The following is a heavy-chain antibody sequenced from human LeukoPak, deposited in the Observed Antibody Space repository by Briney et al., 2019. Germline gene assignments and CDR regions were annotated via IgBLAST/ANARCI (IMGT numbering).Heavy chain of an antibody. V-gene: IGHV4-39*07. D-gene: IGHD1-26*01. CDR1: GGSISSSSYY. CDR2: IYYSGST. Sequence: SETLSLTCTVSGGSISSSSYYWGWIRQPPGTGLEWIGSIYYSGSTYYNPSLKSRVTISVDTSKNQFSLKLSSVTAADTAVYYCARDRHPSGSYVFDYWGQGTLVTVSS. CDR3: ARDRHPSGSYVFDY. J-gene: IGHJ4*02.